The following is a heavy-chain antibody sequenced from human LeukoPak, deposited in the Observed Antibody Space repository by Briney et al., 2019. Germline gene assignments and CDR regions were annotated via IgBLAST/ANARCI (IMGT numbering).Heavy chain of an antibody. J-gene: IGHJ4*02. CDR1: GFTFSDYY. V-gene: IGHV3-11*01. CDR3: ARSDSSGYYPPFDY. CDR2: ISSSGSTI. D-gene: IGHD3-22*01. Sequence: GGSLRLSCAASGFTFSDYYMSWIRQAPGKGLEWVSYISSSGSTIYYADSVKGRFTISRDNAKNSLYLQMNSLRAEDTAVYYCARSDSSGYYPPFDYWGQGTLVTVSS.